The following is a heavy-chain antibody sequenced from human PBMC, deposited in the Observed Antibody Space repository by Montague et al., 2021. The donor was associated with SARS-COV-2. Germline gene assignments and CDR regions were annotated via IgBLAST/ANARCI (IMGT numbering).Heavy chain of an antibody. Sequence: TLSLTCTVSGGSISSGGYYWSWIRQHPRKGLEWIGYIYYSGSTXYNPSLKSRVTISVDTSKNQFSLKLSSVTAADTAVYYCAREKRHYCSSTSCYDNYYYYYGMDVWGQGTTVTVSS. J-gene: IGHJ6*02. CDR2: IYYSGST. CDR3: AREKRHYCSSTSCYDNYYYYYGMDV. V-gene: IGHV4-31*03. D-gene: IGHD2-2*01. CDR1: GGSISSGGYY.